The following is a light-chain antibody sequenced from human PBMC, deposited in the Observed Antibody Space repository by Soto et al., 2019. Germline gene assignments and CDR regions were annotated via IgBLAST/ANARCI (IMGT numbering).Light chain of an antibody. CDR1: SSDVGDYNY. V-gene: IGLV2-8*01. J-gene: IGLJ1*01. Sequence: QSALTQPPSASGSPGQSVTISCTGTSSDVGDYNYVSWYQHHPGKAPKLIIYEVSKRPSGVPDHFSGSKSGNTASLTVSGLQPEDEADYYCSSYITTNTYVFGTGTKVTVL. CDR3: SSYITTNTYV. CDR2: EVS.